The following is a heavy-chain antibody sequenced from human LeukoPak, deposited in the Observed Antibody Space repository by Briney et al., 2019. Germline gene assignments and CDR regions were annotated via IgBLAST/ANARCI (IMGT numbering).Heavy chain of an antibody. CDR1: GGTFSSYA. CDR2: IIPILGIA. D-gene: IGHD2-8*02. Sequence: SVKVSCKASGGTFSSYAISWVRQAPGQGLEWMGRIIPILGIANYAQKFQGRVTITADKSTSTAYMELSSLRSEDTAVYYCARDRGTGLFDYWGQGTLVTVSS. J-gene: IGHJ4*02. CDR3: ARDRGTGLFDY. V-gene: IGHV1-69*04.